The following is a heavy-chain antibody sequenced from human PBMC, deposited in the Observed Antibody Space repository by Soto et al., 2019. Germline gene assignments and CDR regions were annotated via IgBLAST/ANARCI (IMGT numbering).Heavy chain of an antibody. CDR2: ISGSGGST. D-gene: IGHD3-10*01. J-gene: IGHJ4*02. CDR3: AKDLHGSGGYYNEGY. V-gene: IGHV3-23*01. Sequence: GGPLRLSCAASGFTFSNFGMHWVRQAPGKGLEWVSAISGSGGSTYYADSVKGRFTISRDNSKNTLYLQMNSLRAEVTAVYYCAKDLHGSGGYYNEGYWGQGTLVTVSS. CDR1: GFTFSNFG.